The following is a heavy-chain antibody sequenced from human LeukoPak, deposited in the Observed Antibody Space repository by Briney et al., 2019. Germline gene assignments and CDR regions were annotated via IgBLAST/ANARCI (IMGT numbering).Heavy chain of an antibody. Sequence: GGSLRLSCAASGFPFSSYAMSWVRQAPGKGLEWVSALSGSGGTTYYADSVKGRFTISRDDSKNTLYLQMNSLRAEDTAVYYCAKDPDTGIAAAGIDYWGQGTLVTVSS. V-gene: IGHV3-23*01. D-gene: IGHD6-13*01. J-gene: IGHJ4*02. CDR2: LSGSGGTT. CDR3: AKDPDTGIAAAGIDY. CDR1: GFPFSSYA.